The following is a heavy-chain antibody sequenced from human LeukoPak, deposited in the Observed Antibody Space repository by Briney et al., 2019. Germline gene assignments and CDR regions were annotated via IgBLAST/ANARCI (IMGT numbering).Heavy chain of an antibody. V-gene: IGHV3-33*01. CDR1: GFTFSAYG. CDR2: IWNDGSSK. D-gene: IGHD2-15*01. Sequence: GGSLRLSCAASGFTFSAYGMHWVSQAPAKGLEWVAIIWNDGSSKYYADSVKGRFTISRDNSQNTLYLQMNGLRAEDTAVYYCVRDWAKGLCSGGSCYGYYFDYWGQGTLVPVSS. J-gene: IGHJ4*02. CDR3: VRDWAKGLCSGGSCYGYYFDY.